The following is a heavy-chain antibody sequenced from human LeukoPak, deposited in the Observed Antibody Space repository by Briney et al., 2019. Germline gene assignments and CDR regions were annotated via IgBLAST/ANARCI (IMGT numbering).Heavy chain of an antibody. V-gene: IGHV1-69*05. D-gene: IGHD5-18*01. CDR3: ARETAMAKFYYYYYMDV. J-gene: IGHJ6*03. Sequence: SVKVSCKASGGTFSSYAISWVRQAPGQGLEWMGRIIPIFGTANYAQKFQGRVTITTDESTSTAYMELSSLRSEDTAVYYCARETAMAKFYYYYYMDVWGKGTTVTVSS. CDR2: IIPIFGTA. CDR1: GGTFSSYA.